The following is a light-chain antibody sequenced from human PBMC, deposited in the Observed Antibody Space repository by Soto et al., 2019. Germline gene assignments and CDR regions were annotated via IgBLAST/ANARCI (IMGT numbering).Light chain of an antibody. CDR3: QQLDTCPLT. CDR2: AAS. Sequence: DIQLTQSPSFLSASVGDRVTITCRASQGISSYLAWYQQKPGKAPNLLIYAASTLQSVVPSRFSGSGSGTDVTLTISSLQPEYFATYHCQQLDTCPLTFGGGTMVEIK. CDR1: QGISSY. V-gene: IGKV1-9*01. J-gene: IGKJ4*01.